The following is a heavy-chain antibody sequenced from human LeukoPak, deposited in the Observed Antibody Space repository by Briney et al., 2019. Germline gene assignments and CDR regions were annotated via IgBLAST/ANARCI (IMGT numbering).Heavy chain of an antibody. V-gene: IGHV3-74*01. CDR3: ARGQAGYNLAFAY. CDR1: GFTFSSYW. J-gene: IGHJ4*02. D-gene: IGHD5-24*01. CDR2: INSDGSST. Sequence: GGSLRLSCAASGFTFSSYWMHWVRQAPGKGLVWVSRINSDGSSTIYADSVKGRFTISRDNAKNTLYLQMNSLRPEDTAVYYCARGQAGYNLAFAYWGQGTLVTVSS.